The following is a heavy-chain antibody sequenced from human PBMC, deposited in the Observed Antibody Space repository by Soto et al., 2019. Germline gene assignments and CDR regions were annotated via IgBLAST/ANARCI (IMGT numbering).Heavy chain of an antibody. CDR3: ARDRATFDY. V-gene: IGHV3-23*01. D-gene: IGHD1-26*01. CDR2: ISGSGSNT. CDR1: GFTFTGNA. J-gene: IGHJ4*02. Sequence: VGSRRLSWAASGFTFTGNAMSWARLTPGKGLEWVSAISGSGSNTFYADSVRGRFTISRDNSKNTVFLQMNNLRAEDTAVYFCARDRATFDYWGQGTRVTVSS.